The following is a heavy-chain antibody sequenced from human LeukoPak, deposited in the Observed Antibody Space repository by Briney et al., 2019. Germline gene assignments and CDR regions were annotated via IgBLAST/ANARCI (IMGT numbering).Heavy chain of an antibody. J-gene: IGHJ4*02. D-gene: IGHD3-10*01. Sequence: SQPLSLTCAVSGGSISSGGYSWSWIRQPPGKGLEWIGYIYHSGSTYYNPSLKSRVTISVDRSKNQFSLKLSSVTAADTAVYYCARGPITMVRGVNQYYFDYWGQGTLVTVSS. CDR1: GGSISSGGYS. CDR2: IYHSGST. CDR3: ARGPITMVRGVNQYYFDY. V-gene: IGHV4-30-2*01.